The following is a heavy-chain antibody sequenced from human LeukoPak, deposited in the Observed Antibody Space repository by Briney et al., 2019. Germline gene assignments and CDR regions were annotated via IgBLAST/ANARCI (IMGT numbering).Heavy chain of an antibody. D-gene: IGHD3-9*01. V-gene: IGHV1-24*01. CDR2: FDPEDGET. CDR1: GYTLTELS. Sequence: ASVRVSCKVSGYTLTELSMHWVRQAPGKGLEWMGGFDPEDGETIYAPKFQGRVTMTEDTSTDTAYMELSSLRSEDTAVYYCATGGHRGEPSSYYDILTGYYNDGGDFDYWGQGTLVTVSS. CDR3: ATGGHRGEPSSYYDILTGYYNDGGDFDY. J-gene: IGHJ4*02.